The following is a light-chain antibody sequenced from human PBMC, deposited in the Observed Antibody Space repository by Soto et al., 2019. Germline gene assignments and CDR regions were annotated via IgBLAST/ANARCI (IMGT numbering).Light chain of an antibody. CDR2: AAS. J-gene: IGKJ4*01. CDR1: QGISSY. Sequence: IQLTQSPSFLSASVGDRVTITCRASQGISSYVAWYQQKPGKAPELLIYAASTLQGGAPSRFSGSGSGTEFTLTISSLQPEDFATYYCQQLNTYPLLTFGGGTKVEIK. CDR3: QQLNTYPLLT. V-gene: IGKV1-9*01.